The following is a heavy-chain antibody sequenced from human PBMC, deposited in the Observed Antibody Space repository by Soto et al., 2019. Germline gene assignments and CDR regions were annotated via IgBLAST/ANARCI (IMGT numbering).Heavy chain of an antibody. CDR3: ARELRGYSYFAYYGMDV. Sequence: QVQLVESGRGVVQPGRSLRLSCAASGFTFSGYGMHWVRQAPGKGLEWVANIWYDGSNKYYADSVKGRFTISRDDSKNTLYLQMNSLRAEDTAVYYCARELRGYSYFAYYGMDVWGQGTTVTVSS. D-gene: IGHD5-18*01. J-gene: IGHJ6*02. V-gene: IGHV3-33*01. CDR1: GFTFSGYG. CDR2: IWYDGSNK.